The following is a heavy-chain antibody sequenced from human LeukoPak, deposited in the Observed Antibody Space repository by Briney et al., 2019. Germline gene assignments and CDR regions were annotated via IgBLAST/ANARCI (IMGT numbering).Heavy chain of an antibody. D-gene: IGHD2-15*01. CDR1: GFTFTDYW. CDR2: ITNDETNT. V-gene: IGHV3-74*01. CDR3: ARDGGTPTPFDY. Sequence: AGGSLRLSCTASGFTFTDYWIHWVRQVPGKGLVWVSRITNDETNTNHAVSVNGRFTISRDNAKSTVYLQITSLTADDTAVYYRARDGGTPTPFDYWGQGTLVTVSS. J-gene: IGHJ4*02.